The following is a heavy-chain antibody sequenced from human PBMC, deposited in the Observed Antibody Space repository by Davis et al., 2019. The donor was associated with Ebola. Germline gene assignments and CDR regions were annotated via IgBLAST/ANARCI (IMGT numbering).Heavy chain of an antibody. V-gene: IGHV3-23*01. D-gene: IGHD3-3*01. CDR2: VSGSGDTT. J-gene: IGHJ4*02. CDR1: GFTFSSYA. CDR3: AKIFFGTRAIDYGDY. Sequence: PGGSLRLSCAASGFTFSSYAMSWVRQAPGKGLEWVSAVSGSGDTTYYADSVKGRFTISRDSSKNTLYLQMNSLRVEDTAIYYCAKIFFGTRAIDYGDYWGQGTLVTVSS.